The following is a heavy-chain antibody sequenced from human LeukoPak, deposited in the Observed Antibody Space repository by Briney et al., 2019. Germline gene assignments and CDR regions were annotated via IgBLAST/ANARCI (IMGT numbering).Heavy chain of an antibody. D-gene: IGHD3-3*01. CDR2: IYYSGST. V-gene: IGHV4-39*07. CDR1: GGSIGSSSYY. J-gene: IGHJ4*02. CDR3: ARERGRDFWSGYYEYYFDY. Sequence: SETLSLTCTVSGGSIGSSSYYWGWIRQPPGKGLEWIRSIYYSGSTYYNPSLKSRVTISVDTSKNQFSLKLSSVTAADTAVYYCARERGRDFWSGYYEYYFDYWGQGTLVTVSS.